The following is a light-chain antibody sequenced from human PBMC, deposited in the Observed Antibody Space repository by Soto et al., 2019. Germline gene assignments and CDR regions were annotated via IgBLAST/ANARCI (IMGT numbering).Light chain of an antibody. CDR1: SSDVGGYNY. CDR3: SSYTSGSTLYV. CDR2: ASS. Sequence: QSVLTQPASVSGSPGQSITISCTGTSSDVGGYNYVSWYQHHPGKAPRLMIYASSNRPSGVSHRFSGSRSGNTASLTISGLQAEDEADYYCSSYTSGSTLYVFGTGTKLPVL. V-gene: IGLV2-14*01. J-gene: IGLJ1*01.